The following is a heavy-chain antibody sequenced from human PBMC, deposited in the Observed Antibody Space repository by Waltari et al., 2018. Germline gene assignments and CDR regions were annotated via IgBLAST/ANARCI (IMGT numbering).Heavy chain of an antibody. CDR1: GYSFTGYW. D-gene: IGHD2-15*01. CDR3: ARRGSWDFGGNAGKYYFDY. V-gene: IGHV5-51*03. Sequence: EVQLVQSGAEVKKQGESLKISCEGSGYSFTGYWIGWVRRMRGKGREWMGVIYPGDADSKYHPAFEGQVTISADKYSNTAHLQWNSLKASDTATEYCARRGSWDFGGNAGKYYFDYWGQGTLVTVSS. J-gene: IGHJ4*02. CDR2: IYPGDADS.